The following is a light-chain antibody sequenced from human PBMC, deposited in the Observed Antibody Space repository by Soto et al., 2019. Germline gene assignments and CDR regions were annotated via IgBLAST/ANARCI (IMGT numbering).Light chain of an antibody. V-gene: IGLV2-23*01. CDR3: CSYAGSNTYV. J-gene: IGLJ1*01. Sequence: QSALTQPASVSGSPGQSITISCTGTSSDVGSYNLVSWYQQHPGKAPKLMIYEGSKRPSGVSNRFSGSKSGNTASLTISGLQAEDEADYNCCSYAGSNTYVFGTGTKLTVL. CDR2: EGS. CDR1: SSDVGSYNL.